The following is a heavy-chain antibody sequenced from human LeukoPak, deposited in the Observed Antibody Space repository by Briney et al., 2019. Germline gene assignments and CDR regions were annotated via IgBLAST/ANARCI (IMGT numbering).Heavy chain of an antibody. CDR3: ARDRRSSGWYNWYFDL. V-gene: IGHV4-59*01. CDR2: IYYSGNT. CDR1: GGSISSYY. Sequence: SETLSLTCTVSGGSISSYYWSWIRQPPGKGLEWIGYIYYSGNTNYNPSLKSRVTISVDTSKNQFSLKLSSVTAADTAVYYCARDRRSSGWYNWYFDLWGRGTLVTVSS. D-gene: IGHD6-19*01. J-gene: IGHJ2*01.